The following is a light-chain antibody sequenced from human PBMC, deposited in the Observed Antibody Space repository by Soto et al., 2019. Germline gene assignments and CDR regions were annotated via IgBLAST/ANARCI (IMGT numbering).Light chain of an antibody. Sequence: EIVLTQSPATLSLSPGERATLSCRASQSVSSYLAWYQQKPGQAPRLLIDDASNRATGIPARFSGSGSGTDFTLTISSREPEDFAVHSCQQRSNWITLGQGTRLE. CDR2: DAS. V-gene: IGKV3-11*01. J-gene: IGKJ5*01. CDR1: QSVSSY. CDR3: QQRSNWIT.